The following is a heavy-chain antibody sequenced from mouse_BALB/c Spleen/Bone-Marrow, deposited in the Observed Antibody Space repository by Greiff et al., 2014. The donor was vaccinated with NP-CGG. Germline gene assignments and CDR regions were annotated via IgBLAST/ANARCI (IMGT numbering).Heavy chain of an antibody. CDR2: ISDGGGYT. Sequence: DVKLQESGGGLVKPGGSLKLSCAASGFTFGDYYMYWVRQTPEKRLEWVATISDGGGYTYYPDSVWGRFTISRDNAKNNLYLQMSSLKSEDTAMYYCARSGERYGAMDYWGQGTSVTVFS. V-gene: IGHV5-4*02. J-gene: IGHJ4*01. D-gene: IGHD2-10*02. CDR1: GFTFGDYY. CDR3: ARSGERYGAMDY.